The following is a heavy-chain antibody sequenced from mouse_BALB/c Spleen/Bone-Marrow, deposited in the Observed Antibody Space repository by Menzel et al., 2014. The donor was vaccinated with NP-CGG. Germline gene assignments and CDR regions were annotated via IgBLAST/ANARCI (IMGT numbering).Heavy chain of an antibody. CDR2: IDPETGGT. CDR3: TRGGIFITTVGVDFDY. J-gene: IGHJ2*01. D-gene: IGHD1-1*01. V-gene: IGHV1-15*01. Sequence: QFQLPQSGAELVRSGASVTLSCKASGYTFSDYEMHWVKQTPVHCLEWIGAIDPETGGTAYNQKFKGMATLTADKSSSTAYMELRSLTSEDSAVYYCTRGGIFITTVGVDFDYWGQGPTLTVSS. CDR1: GYTFSDYE.